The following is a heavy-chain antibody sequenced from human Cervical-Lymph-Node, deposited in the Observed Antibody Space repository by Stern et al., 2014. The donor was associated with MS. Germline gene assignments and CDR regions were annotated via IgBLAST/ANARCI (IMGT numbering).Heavy chain of an antibody. CDR3: ATAPHYYDSSGYDY. CDR1: GYTLTALA. Sequence: QVQLGQSGAEVKKPGASVKVSCKVSGYTLTALAMHWGRQAPGQGIEWMGGFDREDGETIYAQKSQGRVTMPEDTSTDTASMELSSLRSEDTAVYYCATAPHYYDSSGYDYWGQGTLVTVSS. D-gene: IGHD3-22*01. CDR2: FDREDGET. V-gene: IGHV1-24*01. J-gene: IGHJ4*02.